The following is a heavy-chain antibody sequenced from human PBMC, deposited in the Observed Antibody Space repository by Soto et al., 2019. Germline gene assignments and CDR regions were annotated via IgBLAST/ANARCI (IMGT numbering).Heavy chain of an antibody. V-gene: IGHV4-30-2*01. CDR1: GASITYGAYS. CDR3: ARGGGFDSFDY. CDR2: INHLETT. Sequence: KPSETLSLTCTVSGASITYGAYSWSWIRQTPGKGLEWIGYINHLETTFYNPSFESRLTLSIDRTKNQFSLNLKSMSAADRAVYFCARGGGFDSFDYWGQGILVPVSS. D-gene: IGHD3-10*01. J-gene: IGHJ4*02.